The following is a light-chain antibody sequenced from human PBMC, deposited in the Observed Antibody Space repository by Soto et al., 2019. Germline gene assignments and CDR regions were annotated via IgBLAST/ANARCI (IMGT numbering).Light chain of an antibody. V-gene: IGKV4-1*01. CDR2: WAS. CDR3: QQYYSTPQT. J-gene: IGKJ2*01. CDR1: QSVLYNSNDKNY. Sequence: DIVMTQSPDSLAVSLGERATINRKSSQSVLYNSNDKNYLAWYQQKPGQPPKLLIYWASTRESGVPDRFSGSGSGTDFTLTISSLQAEDVAVYYCQQYYSTPQTFGQGTKLEIK.